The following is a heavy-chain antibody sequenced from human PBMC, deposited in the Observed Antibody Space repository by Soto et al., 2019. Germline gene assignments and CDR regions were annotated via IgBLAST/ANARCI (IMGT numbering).Heavy chain of an antibody. CDR3: ASERGYSGHGLFDY. J-gene: IGHJ4*02. V-gene: IGHV3-30-3*01. Sequence: PGGSLRLSCAASGFTFSSYAMHWVRQAPGKGLGWVAVISYDGSNKYYADSVKGRFTISRDNSKNTLYLQMNSLRAEDTAVYYCASERGYSGHGLFDYWGQGTLVTVSS. CDR1: GFTFSSYA. CDR2: ISYDGSNK. D-gene: IGHD5-12*01.